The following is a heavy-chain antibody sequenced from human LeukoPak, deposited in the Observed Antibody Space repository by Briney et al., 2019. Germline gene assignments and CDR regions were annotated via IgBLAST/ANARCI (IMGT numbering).Heavy chain of an antibody. V-gene: IGHV3-74*01. J-gene: IGHJ4*02. CDR1: GFSFSNYW. Sequence: GGSLRLSCAASGFSFSNYWMHWVRQAPGEGLVWVTRMNSDGSATYYADSVQGRFTIPRDNAKNTLYLQMNSLRAEDTAMYFCAKGPNYFDSWGQGTLVTVSS. CDR3: AKGPNYFDS. CDR2: MNSDGSAT.